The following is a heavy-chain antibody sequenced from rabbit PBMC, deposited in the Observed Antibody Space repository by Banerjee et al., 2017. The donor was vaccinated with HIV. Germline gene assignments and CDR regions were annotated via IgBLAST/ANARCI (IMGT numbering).Heavy chain of an antibody. CDR3: ARDLLGVIGWNFYL. CDR1: GFSFSDTDV. Sequence: QEQLEESGGGLVKPEGSLTLTCKASGFSFSDTDVMCWVRQAPGKGLEWIACINTATGKAVYATWAKGRFTISRTSSTTVTLRMTSLTAADRATYFCARDLLGVIGWNFYLWGPGTLVTVS. CDR2: INTATGKA. D-gene: IGHD1-1*01. V-gene: IGHV1S45*01. J-gene: IGHJ4*01.